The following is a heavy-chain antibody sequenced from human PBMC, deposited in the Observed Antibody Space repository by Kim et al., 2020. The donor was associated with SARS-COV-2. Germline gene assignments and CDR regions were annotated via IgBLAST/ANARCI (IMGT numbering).Heavy chain of an antibody. J-gene: IGHJ4*02. CDR1: GGSFSGYY. CDR3: ARVRQLVLTSDY. CDR2: INHSGST. D-gene: IGHD6-6*01. Sequence: SETLSLTCAVYGGSFSGYYWSWIRQPPGKGLEWIGEINHSGSTNYNPSLKSRVTISVDTSKNQFSLKLSSVTAADTAVYYCARVRQLVLTSDYWGQGTLVTVSS. V-gene: IGHV4-34*01.